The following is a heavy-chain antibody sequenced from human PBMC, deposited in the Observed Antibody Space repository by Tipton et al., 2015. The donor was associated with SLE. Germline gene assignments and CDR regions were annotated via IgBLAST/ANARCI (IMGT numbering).Heavy chain of an antibody. V-gene: IGHV4-34*01. J-gene: IGHJ4*02. D-gene: IGHD3-16*01. CDR1: GGSFSGYY. CDR2: INHSGST. CDR3: ARGLVGGGGFDY. Sequence: TLSLTCTVSGGSFSGYYWSWIRQPPGKGLEWIGEINHSGSTNYNPSLKSRVTISVDTSKNQFSLKLSSVTAADTAVYYCARGLVGGGGFDYWGQGTLVTVSS.